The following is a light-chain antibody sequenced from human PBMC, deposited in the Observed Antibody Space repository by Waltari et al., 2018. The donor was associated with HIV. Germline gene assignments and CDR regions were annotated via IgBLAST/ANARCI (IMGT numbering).Light chain of an antibody. CDR3: AAWDDSLNGPV. CDR1: SSNIGSNT. Sequence: QSVLTQPPSASGTPGQRVTISCSGSSSNIGSNTVNWSQQLPGTAPTLLLYSNNQRPSGFPDRFSGSKSGTSASLAISGLQSEDEADYYCAAWDDSLNGPVFGGGTKLTVL. J-gene: IGLJ3*02. CDR2: SNN. V-gene: IGLV1-44*01.